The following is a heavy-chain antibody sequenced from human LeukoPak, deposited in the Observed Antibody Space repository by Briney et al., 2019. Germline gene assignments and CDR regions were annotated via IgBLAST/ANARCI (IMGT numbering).Heavy chain of an antibody. Sequence: SETLSLTCTVSGGSISSSSYYWGWIRQPPGKGLEWIGSIYYSGSTYYNPSLKSRVTISVDTSKNQFSLKLSSVTAADTAVYYCARDQERDYYDSSGYYYGGFDPWGQGTLVTVSS. V-gene: IGHV4-39*07. CDR2: IYYSGST. J-gene: IGHJ5*02. CDR3: ARDQERDYYDSSGYYYGGFDP. D-gene: IGHD3-22*01. CDR1: GGSISSSSYY.